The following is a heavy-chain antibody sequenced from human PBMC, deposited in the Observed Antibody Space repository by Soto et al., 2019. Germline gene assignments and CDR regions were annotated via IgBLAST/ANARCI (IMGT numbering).Heavy chain of an antibody. V-gene: IGHV4-30-4*01. Sequence: LSLTCTVSGDSISSGNKYWSWIRQAPGKGLEWIGYIFSSGTTYYNPSLKSRLTMSLDTSQNQFSLRLASVTDADSAVYYCARVPSPFDYYYAMDVWGQGTTVTVSS. CDR1: GDSISSGNKY. CDR2: IFSSGTT. J-gene: IGHJ6*02. CDR3: ARVPSPFDYYYAMDV. D-gene: IGHD3-16*01.